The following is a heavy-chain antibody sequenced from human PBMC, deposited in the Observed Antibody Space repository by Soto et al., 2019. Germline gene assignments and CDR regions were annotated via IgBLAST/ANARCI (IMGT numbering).Heavy chain of an antibody. V-gene: IGHV2-5*02. D-gene: IGHD3-9*01. CDR1: GFSLSTSGVG. CDR2: IYWDDDK. J-gene: IGHJ5*02. Sequence: SGPTLVNPTQTLTLTCTFSGFSLSTSGVGVGWIRQPPGKALEWLALIYWDDDKRYSPSLKSRLTITKDTSKNQVVLTMTNMDPVDTATYYCAHCQPLSDQLRYFDWSPGGFDPRDQGTLVTVSS. CDR3: AHCQPLSDQLRYFDWSPGGFDP.